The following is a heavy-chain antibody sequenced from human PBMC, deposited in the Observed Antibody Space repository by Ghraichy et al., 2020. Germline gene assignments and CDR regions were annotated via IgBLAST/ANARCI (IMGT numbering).Heavy chain of an antibody. CDR1: GFTFSSYA. Sequence: GESLNISCAASGFTFSSYAMSWVRQAPGKGLEWVSAISGSGGSTYYADSVKGRFTISRDNSKNTLYLHMNNLKAEDTAVYYCTSRGITVRSEWGSLDYWGQGTLVTVAS. CDR2: ISGSGGST. J-gene: IGHJ4*02. D-gene: IGHD3-22*01. V-gene: IGHV3-23*01. CDR3: TSRGITVRSEWGSLDY.